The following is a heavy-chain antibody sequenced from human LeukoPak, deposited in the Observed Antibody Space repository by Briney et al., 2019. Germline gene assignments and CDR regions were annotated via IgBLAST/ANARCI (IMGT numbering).Heavy chain of an antibody. V-gene: IGHV3-48*02. J-gene: IGHJ4*02. CDR1: TFSVTNAW. CDR2: ISSTSSTI. CDR3: ARDCSGYSCYSYAFDY. D-gene: IGHD2-15*01. Sequence: GGSLRLSCAASTFSVTNAWMSWVRQAPGKGLQWVSYISSTSSTIYYADSVKGRFTISRDNAKNSLYLQMSSLRDEDTAVYYCARDCSGYSCYSYAFDYWGQGSLVTVSS.